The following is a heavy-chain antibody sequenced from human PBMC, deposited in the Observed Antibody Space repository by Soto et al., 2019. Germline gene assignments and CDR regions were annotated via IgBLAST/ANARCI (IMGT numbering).Heavy chain of an antibody. Sequence: SETLSLTCTVSGGSISSYYWSWIRQPPGKGLEWIGYIYYSGSTNYNPSLKSRVTISVDTSKNQFSLKLSSVTAADTAVYYCARVGGYCSGGSCYGPLYPSYYYYYYYMDVWGKGTTVTVSS. CDR1: GGSISSYY. V-gene: IGHV4-59*01. CDR2: IYYSGST. J-gene: IGHJ6*03. CDR3: ARVGGYCSGGSCYGPLYPSYYYYYYYMDV. D-gene: IGHD2-15*01.